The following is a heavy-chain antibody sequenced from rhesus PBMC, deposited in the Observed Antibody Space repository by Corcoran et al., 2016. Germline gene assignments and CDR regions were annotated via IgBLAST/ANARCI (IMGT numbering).Heavy chain of an antibody. CDR2: IYGSGTST. Sequence: QLQLQESGPGLVKPSETLSVTCAVSGGSISSSYWSWIRQAPGKGLEWIGYIYGSGTSTNYNPPLQCRVTLSVDTSKNQLSLKLSSVTTADTAVYYCARDGGYYGLDSWGQGVVVTVSS. J-gene: IGHJ6*01. CDR3: ARDGGYYGLDS. CDR1: GGSISSSY. V-gene: IGHV4-169*02. D-gene: IGHD3-34*01.